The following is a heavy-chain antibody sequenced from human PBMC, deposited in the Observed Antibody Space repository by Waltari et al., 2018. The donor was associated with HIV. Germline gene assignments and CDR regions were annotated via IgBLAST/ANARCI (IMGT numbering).Heavy chain of an antibody. D-gene: IGHD2-15*01. CDR3: ARYCSGGSCYSGMAFDI. V-gene: IGHV4-39*07. CDR1: GGSISSSSYY. Sequence: QLQLQESGPGLVKPSETLSLTCTVSGGSISSSSYYWGWIRQRPGKGLEWIGSIYYSGSTYYNPSLKSRVTISVDTSKNQFSLKLSSVTAADTAVYYCARYCSGGSCYSGMAFDIWGQGTMVTVSS. CDR2: IYYSGST. J-gene: IGHJ3*02.